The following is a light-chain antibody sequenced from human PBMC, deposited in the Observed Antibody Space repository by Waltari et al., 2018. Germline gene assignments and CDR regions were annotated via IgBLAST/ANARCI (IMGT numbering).Light chain of an antibody. CDR2: QGT. Sequence: QSALAQAASVSGFPELSITISCNGTSSNIGRYNLVSWFQHHPGKAPKLVIYQGTKRLSGVSNRFPGSTSGNTASRTVTELQSEDEADYYCCSYAGDNTWIFGGGTRLSVL. J-gene: IGLJ2*01. CDR1: SSNIGRYNL. V-gene: IGLV2-23*01. CDR3: CSYAGDNTWI.